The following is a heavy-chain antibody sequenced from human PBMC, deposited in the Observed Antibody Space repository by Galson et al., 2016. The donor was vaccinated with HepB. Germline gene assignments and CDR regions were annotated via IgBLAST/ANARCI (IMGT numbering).Heavy chain of an antibody. CDR3: ARDARYSSNWYYGVASPGFYYYGMDV. V-gene: IGHV3-30*04. Sequence: SLRLSCAASGFTFGSYTMHWVRQTPGKGLEWVALIAYDGSNKYYADSVKGRFTISRDNSKNTLYLQMNSLRAEDTAVYYCARDARYSSNWYYGVASPGFYYYGMDVWGQGTTVTVSS. D-gene: IGHD6-13*01. J-gene: IGHJ6*02. CDR1: GFTFGSYT. CDR2: IAYDGSNK.